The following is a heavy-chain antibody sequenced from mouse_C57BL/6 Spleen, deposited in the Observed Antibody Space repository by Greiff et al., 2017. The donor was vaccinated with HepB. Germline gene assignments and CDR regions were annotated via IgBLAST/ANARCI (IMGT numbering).Heavy chain of an antibody. CDR1: GYTFTSYW. V-gene: IGHV1-50*01. Sequence: QVQLQQPGAELVKPGASVKLSCKASGYTFTSYWMQWVKQRPGQGLEWIGEIDPSDSYTNYNQKFKGKATLTVDTSSSTAYMQLSSLASEDSAVYYCARGKGYGDAMDYWGQGTSVTVSS. CDR3: ARGKGYGDAMDY. CDR2: IDPSDSYT. J-gene: IGHJ4*01. D-gene: IGHD2-2*01.